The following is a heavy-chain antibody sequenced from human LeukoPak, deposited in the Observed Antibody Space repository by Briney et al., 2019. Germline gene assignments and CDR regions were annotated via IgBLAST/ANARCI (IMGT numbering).Heavy chain of an antibody. D-gene: IGHD3-10*01. J-gene: IGHJ5*02. Sequence: SETLSLTCSVSGGSISSFYCNWIRQPAGKGLEWIGRIYTSGTTTYNPSLKSRVTMSVDTSKNQFSLKLSSVTAADTAVYYCARDSGTTGEDNFDPWGQGTLVTVSS. CDR1: GGSISSFY. CDR2: IYTSGTT. V-gene: IGHV4-4*07. CDR3: ARDSGTTGEDNFDP.